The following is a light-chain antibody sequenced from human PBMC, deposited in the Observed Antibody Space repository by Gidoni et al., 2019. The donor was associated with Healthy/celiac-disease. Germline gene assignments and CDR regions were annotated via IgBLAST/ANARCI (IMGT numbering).Light chain of an antibody. J-gene: IGKJ2*01. V-gene: IGKV3-20*01. CDR3: QQYGSSPST. CDR2: GAS. Sequence: EIVLTQSPGTLSLSPGERATLSCRASQSVSSSYLAWYQQKPGQAPRLLISGASGRATGIPDRFSGSGSGTDFTLTISRLEPEDFAVYYCQQYGSSPSTFGQGTKLEIK. CDR1: QSVSSSY.